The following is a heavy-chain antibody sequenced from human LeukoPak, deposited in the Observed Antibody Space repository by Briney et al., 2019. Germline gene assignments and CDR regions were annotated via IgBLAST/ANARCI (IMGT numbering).Heavy chain of an antibody. CDR2: INHSGST. Sequence: SETLSLTCAVYGGSFSGYYWSWIRQPPGKGLEWIGEINHSGSTNYNPSLKSRVTTSVDTSKNQFSLKLSSVTAADTAVYYCARGGGYSYGFIGIPFDYWGQGTLVTVSS. D-gene: IGHD5-18*01. CDR3: ARGGGYSYGFIGIPFDY. J-gene: IGHJ4*02. CDR1: GGSFSGYY. V-gene: IGHV4-34*01.